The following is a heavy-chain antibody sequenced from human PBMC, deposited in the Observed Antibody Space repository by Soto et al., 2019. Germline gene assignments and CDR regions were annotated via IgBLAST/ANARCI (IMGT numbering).Heavy chain of an antibody. CDR1: GFPVSSYP. V-gene: IGHV3-23*01. CDR3: AKEYTSTSRGSFDY. Sequence: GGSLILSCSAPGFPVSSYPMNWGGQAPGQGLEWVYGITGSSGRTCYADSVKGRFTISRDNSKNTVYLQMNSVRADDTAVYYCAKEYTSTSRGSFDYWGLGALVTVSS. CDR2: ITGSSGRT. D-gene: IGHD1-26*01. J-gene: IGHJ4*02.